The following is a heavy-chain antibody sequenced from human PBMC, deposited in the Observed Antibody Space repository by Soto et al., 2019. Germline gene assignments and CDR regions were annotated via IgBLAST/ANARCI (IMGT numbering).Heavy chain of an antibody. CDR3: ARDPPP. Sequence: QVQLQESGPGLVKPSETLSLTCTVSGGSITRGGYYWSWIRQHPGKGLEWIGYIYNSGTTYYNPSLKSRVTISVDPSKNQSSLKLTPVPAADPAVYYCARDPPPWGQGTLVTVSS. V-gene: IGHV4-31*03. CDR2: IYNSGTT. CDR1: GGSITRGGYY. J-gene: IGHJ5*02.